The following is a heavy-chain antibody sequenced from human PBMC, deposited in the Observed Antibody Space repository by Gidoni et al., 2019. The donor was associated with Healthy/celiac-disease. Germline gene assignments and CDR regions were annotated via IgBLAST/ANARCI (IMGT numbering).Heavy chain of an antibody. Sequence: QVQLVQSGAEVKKPGSSVKVSCKASGGTFSSYAISWVRQAPGQGLEWMGRIIPILGIANYAQKFQGRVTITADKSTSTAYMELSSLRSEDTAVYYCASSKWQQLDTRTFDYWGQGTLVTVSS. J-gene: IGHJ4*02. CDR1: GGTFSSYA. D-gene: IGHD6-13*01. CDR2: IIPILGIA. CDR3: ASSKWQQLDTRTFDY. V-gene: IGHV1-69*04.